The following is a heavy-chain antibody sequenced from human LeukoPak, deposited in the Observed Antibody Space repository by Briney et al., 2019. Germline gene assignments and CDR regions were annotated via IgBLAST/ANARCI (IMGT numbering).Heavy chain of an antibody. V-gene: IGHV3-23*01. J-gene: IGHJ4*02. CDR2: ITGSGGRT. CDR3: AKDHEFCSSGSCARGYFDF. D-gene: IGHD2-15*01. CDR1: GFTFGSYA. Sequence: PGGSLRLSCAASGFTFGSYAMSWVRQAPGKRLEWVATITGSGGRTHYAASVKGRFTISRDNSKNTLYLQMNSLRPEDTAVYYCAKDHEFCSSGSCARGYFDFWGQGTLVTVSS.